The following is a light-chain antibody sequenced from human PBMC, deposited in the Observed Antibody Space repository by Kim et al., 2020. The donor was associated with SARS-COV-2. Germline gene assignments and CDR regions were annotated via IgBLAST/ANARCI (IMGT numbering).Light chain of an antibody. J-gene: IGLJ2*01. CDR1: KLGDKY. CDR3: QAWDSSVV. Sequence: SYELTQPPSVSVSPGQTASITCSGDKLGDKYACWYQQKPGQSPVLVIYQDSKRPSGLPERFSGSNSGNTATLTISGTQAMDEADYYCQAWDSSVVFGGG. V-gene: IGLV3-1*01. CDR2: QDS.